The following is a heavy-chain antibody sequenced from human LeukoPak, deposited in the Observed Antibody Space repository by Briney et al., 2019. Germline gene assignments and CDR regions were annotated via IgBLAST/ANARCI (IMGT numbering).Heavy chain of an antibody. CDR1: GLTVSSNY. CDR3: ARDGGSTYGDYGDYGMDV. Sequence: GGSLRLSCVVSGLTVSSNYMSWVRQAPGKGLEWVSSISSSSSYIYYADSVKGRFTISRDNAKNSLYLQMNSLRAEDTAVYYCARDGGSTYGDYGDYGMDVWGQGTTVTVSS. V-gene: IGHV3-21*01. J-gene: IGHJ6*02. CDR2: ISSSSSYI. D-gene: IGHD4-17*01.